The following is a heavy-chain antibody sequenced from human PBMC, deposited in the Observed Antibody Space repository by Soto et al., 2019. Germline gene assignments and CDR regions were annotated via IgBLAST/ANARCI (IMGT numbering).Heavy chain of an antibody. V-gene: IGHV3-23*01. CDR3: AKWLRSGSYYCDY. J-gene: IGHJ4*02. CDR1: GISFDDYA. Sequence: GGSLRLSCVVSGISFDDYAMHWVRQVPGKGLEWVSLVDSSGRTYYTDSVKGRFTVSRDNSENTVYLQMNSLRAEDTAVYYCAKWLRSGSYYCDYWGQGTLVTVSS. CDR2: VDSSGRT. D-gene: IGHD2-15*01.